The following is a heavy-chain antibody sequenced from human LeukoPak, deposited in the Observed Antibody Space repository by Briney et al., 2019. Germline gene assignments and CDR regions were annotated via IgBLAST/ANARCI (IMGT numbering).Heavy chain of an antibody. CDR1: GGSSSGYY. CDR3: ARRLERRPFDY. V-gene: IGHV4-34*01. CDR2: INHSGST. Sequence: SETLSLTCAVYGGSSSGYYWSWIRQPPGKGLEWIGEINHSGSTNYNPSLKSRVTISVDTSKNQFSLKLSSVTAADTAVYYCARRLERRPFDYWGQGTLVTVSS. D-gene: IGHD1-1*01. J-gene: IGHJ4*02.